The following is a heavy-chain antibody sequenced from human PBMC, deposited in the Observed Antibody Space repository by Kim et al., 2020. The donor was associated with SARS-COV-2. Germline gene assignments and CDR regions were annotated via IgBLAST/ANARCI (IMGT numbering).Heavy chain of an antibody. J-gene: IGHJ6*02. V-gene: IGHV6-1*01. CDR1: GDSVSSNSAA. D-gene: IGHD3-22*01. Sequence: SQTLSLTCAISGDSVSSNSAAWNWIRQSPSRGLEWLGRTYYRSKWYNDYAVSVKSRITINPDTSKNQFSLQLNSVTPEDTAVYYCARGYYDSSGYYSPSSLPFYYYGMDVWGQGTTVTVSS. CDR3: ARGYYDSSGYYSPSSLPFYYYGMDV. CDR2: TYYRSKWYN.